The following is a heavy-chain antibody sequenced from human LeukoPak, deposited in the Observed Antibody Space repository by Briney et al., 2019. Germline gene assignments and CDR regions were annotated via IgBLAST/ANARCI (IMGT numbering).Heavy chain of an antibody. D-gene: IGHD5-12*01. V-gene: IGHV4-34*01. CDR1: GGSFSGYY. CDR2: INHSGST. Sequence: SETLSLTCAVYGGSFSGYYWSWIRQPPGKGLEWIGEINHSGSTNYNPSLKSRVTISVDTSKNQFSLKLSSVTAADTAVYYCARHRRRGWLRFVPGTFDYWGQGTLVTVSS. CDR3: ARHRRRGWLRFVPGTFDY. J-gene: IGHJ4*02.